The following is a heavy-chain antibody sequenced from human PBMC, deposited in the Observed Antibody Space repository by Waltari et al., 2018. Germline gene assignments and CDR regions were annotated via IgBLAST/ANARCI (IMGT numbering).Heavy chain of an antibody. CDR1: GGSISRSNYY. V-gene: IGHV4-39*07. CDR2: RFYSGGT. Sequence: QLQLQESGPGLVKPSETLSLTCSVSGGSISRSNYYWGWIRQPPGKGLEWIGSRFYSGGTYYNPSLKSRVTISVDTSKNQFSLKVSSVTAADTAVYYCARVIPGVGTIDCWGQGTLVTVSS. CDR3: ARVIPGVGTIDC. D-gene: IGHD3-16*02. J-gene: IGHJ4*02.